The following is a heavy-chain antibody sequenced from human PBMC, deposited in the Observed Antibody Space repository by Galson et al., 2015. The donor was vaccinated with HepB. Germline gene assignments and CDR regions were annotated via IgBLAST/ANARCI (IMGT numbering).Heavy chain of an antibody. CDR2: IDSDDSR. CDR3: ARGYGGIALPAVEY. V-gene: IGHV3-53*01. Sequence: SLRLSCAVSGFIVSSTSMTWVRQAPGKGLEWVSVIDSDDSRYYADSVKGRFTISRDNSKNTLYLQMNSLRAEDTAVYYCARGYGGIALPAVEYWGQGTLVTVFS. D-gene: IGHD3-3*02. J-gene: IGHJ4*02. CDR1: GFIVSSTS.